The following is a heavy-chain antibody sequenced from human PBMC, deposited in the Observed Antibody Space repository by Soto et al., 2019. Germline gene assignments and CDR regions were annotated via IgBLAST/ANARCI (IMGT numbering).Heavy chain of an antibody. D-gene: IGHD3-10*01. V-gene: IGHV4-31*03. CDR2: IYYSGST. J-gene: IGHJ3*02. CDR3: ARQTGVIWFGELYGLSAFDI. Sequence: SETLSLTCTVSGGSISSGGYYWSWIRQHPGKGQEWIGYIYYSGSTYYKPSLKSRVSISVDTPKNQFSLKLSSVCAADTAVYYCARQTGVIWFGELYGLSAFDIWGQGTMVTVSS. CDR1: GGSISSGGYY.